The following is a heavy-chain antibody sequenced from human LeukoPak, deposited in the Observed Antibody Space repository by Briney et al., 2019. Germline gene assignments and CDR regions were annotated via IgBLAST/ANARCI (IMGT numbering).Heavy chain of an antibody. CDR2: MNPNSGNT. J-gene: IGHJ3*02. CDR3: ARGLRFLEWFIDAFDI. V-gene: IGHV1-8*03. CDR1: GYTVTSYD. D-gene: IGHD3-3*01. Sequence: ASVKGSCKASGYTVTSYDINWVRQATGQGLEWMGWMNPNSGNTGYAQKVQGRVTITRNTSISTAYMELSSLRSEDTAVYYCARGLRFLEWFIDAFDIWGQGTMVTVSS.